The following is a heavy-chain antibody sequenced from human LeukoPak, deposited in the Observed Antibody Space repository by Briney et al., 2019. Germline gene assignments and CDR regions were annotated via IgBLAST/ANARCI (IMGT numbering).Heavy chain of an antibody. J-gene: IGHJ6*03. CDR1: GGSINSYY. Sequence: SETLSLTCTVSGGSINSYYWSWIRQPPGKGLQWIGYIYDSGITNYNPSLKSRVTISVDTSKNPFSLKLSSVTAADTAVYYCVAAGTNYYYYYMDVWGKGTTVTVSS. D-gene: IGHD6-13*01. V-gene: IGHV4-59*01. CDR3: VAAGTNYYYYYMDV. CDR2: IYDSGIT.